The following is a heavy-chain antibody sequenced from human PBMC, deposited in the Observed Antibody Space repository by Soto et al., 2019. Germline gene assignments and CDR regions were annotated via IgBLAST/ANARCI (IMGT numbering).Heavy chain of an antibody. D-gene: IGHD4-17*01. V-gene: IGHV1-3*01. Sequence: ASVHGSCQASGYAYTGDPGGWGSQAPGQRLEWMGWINAGNGNTKYSQKFQGRVTITRDTSASTAYMELSSLRSEDTAVYYCARGLYGDPREYFQYWGQGTLVTVSS. CDR2: INAGNGNT. CDR3: ARGLYGDPREYFQY. CDR1: GYAYTGDP. J-gene: IGHJ1*01.